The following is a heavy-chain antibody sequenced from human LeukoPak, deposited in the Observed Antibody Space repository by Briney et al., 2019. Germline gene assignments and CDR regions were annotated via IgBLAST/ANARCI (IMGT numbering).Heavy chain of an antibody. Sequence: SVRVSCKASGFTFTSSAVQWVRQARGQRLEWIGWIVVGSGNTNYAQKFQERVTITRDMSTSTAYMELSSLRSEDTAVYYCAANLPYYYDSSGYYFDYWGQGTLVTVSS. CDR2: IVVGSGNT. V-gene: IGHV1-58*01. CDR3: AANLPYYYDSSGYYFDY. D-gene: IGHD3-22*01. J-gene: IGHJ4*02. CDR1: GFTFTSSA.